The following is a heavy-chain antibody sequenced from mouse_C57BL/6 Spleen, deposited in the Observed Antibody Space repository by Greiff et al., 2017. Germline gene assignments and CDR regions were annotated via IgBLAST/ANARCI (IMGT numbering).Heavy chain of an antibody. V-gene: IGHV1-26*01. D-gene: IGHD2-10*02. Sequence: EVQLQQSGPELVKPGASVKISCKASGYTFTDYYMNWVKQSHGKSLEWIGDINPNNGGTSYNQKFKGKATLTVDKSSSTAYMELRSLTSEDSAVYYCLDYAMDYWGQGTSVTVSS. J-gene: IGHJ4*01. CDR1: GYTFTDYY. CDR2: INPNNGGT. CDR3: LDYAMDY.